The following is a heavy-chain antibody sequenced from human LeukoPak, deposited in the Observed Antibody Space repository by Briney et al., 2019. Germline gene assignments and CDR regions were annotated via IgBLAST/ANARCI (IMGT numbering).Heavy chain of an antibody. J-gene: IGHJ4*02. V-gene: IGHV3-30*04. D-gene: IGHD3-9*01. Sequence: GGSLRLSCAASGFTFSSYAMHWVRQAPGKGLELVAVISYDGSTKSYADSVKGRFTFSRDNSENTLYLQMNSLRAEDTAVYYCARGVLTVASFFDSWGQGTLVTVSS. CDR3: ARGVLTVASFFDS. CDR2: ISYDGSTK. CDR1: GFTFSSYA.